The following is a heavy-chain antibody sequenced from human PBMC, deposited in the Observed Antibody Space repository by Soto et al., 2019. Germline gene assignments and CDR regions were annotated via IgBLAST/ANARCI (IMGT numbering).Heavy chain of an antibody. Sequence: EVQLLESGGGLVQPGGSLRVSCVASGFTVSSYAMSWVRQAPGKGLEWVSVIIVGGGTFYADSVKGRFTISKDNSKNTLYLQMNSLRAEDTAVYYCAKGFQSRYCSSTSCYTAHYGMDVWGQGTTVTVSS. V-gene: IGHV3-23*01. D-gene: IGHD2-2*02. CDR3: AKGFQSRYCSSTSCYTAHYGMDV. CDR1: GFTVSSYA. CDR2: IIVGGGT. J-gene: IGHJ6*02.